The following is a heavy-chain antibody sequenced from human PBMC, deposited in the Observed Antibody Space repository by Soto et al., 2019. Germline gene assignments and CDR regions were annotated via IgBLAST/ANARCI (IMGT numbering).Heavy chain of an antibody. Sequence: QVQLVQSGTEVKKPGSSVKVSCKASGDTFSFYTINWVRQAPGLGLEWVGRINPIVSMLNYEQKFQGRVSLDAHKSTRTAHTEPRSLRPDDTAMYCCAASYGSGYRAFDYWGQGALVIVSS. CDR2: INPIVSML. CDR3: AASYGSGYRAFDY. CDR1: GDTFSFYT. V-gene: IGHV1-69*02. J-gene: IGHJ4*02. D-gene: IGHD3-10*01.